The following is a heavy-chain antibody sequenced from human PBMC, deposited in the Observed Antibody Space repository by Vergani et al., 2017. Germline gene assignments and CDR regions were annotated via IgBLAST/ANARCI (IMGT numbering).Heavy chain of an antibody. J-gene: IGHJ4*02. D-gene: IGHD3-16*01. CDR3: AVVLGAHTK. CDR1: GGTFSSYA. V-gene: IGHV1-69*04. Sequence: QVQLVQSGAEVKKPGSSVKVSCKASGGTFSSYAISWVRQAPGQGLEWMGRIIPILGIANYAQKFQGRVTMTRDTSISTAYMELSRLRSDDTAVYYCAVVLGAHTKWGQGTLVTVSS. CDR2: IIPILGIA.